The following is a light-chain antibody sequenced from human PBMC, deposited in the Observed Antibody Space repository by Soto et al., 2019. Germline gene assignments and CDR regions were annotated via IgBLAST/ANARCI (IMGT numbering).Light chain of an antibody. J-gene: IGKJ5*01. CDR3: QQIYSTPAMP. V-gene: IGKV1-39*01. Sequence: DVQTTRSPSSLSASVGDRVTITCRASQSIVTYLNWHQQKPGTAPKLLIYTASSLQSGVPSRFSGSGSGTDFTLTINILQPEDFASYYCQQIYSTPAMPCGQGTRLEI. CDR1: QSIVTY. CDR2: TAS.